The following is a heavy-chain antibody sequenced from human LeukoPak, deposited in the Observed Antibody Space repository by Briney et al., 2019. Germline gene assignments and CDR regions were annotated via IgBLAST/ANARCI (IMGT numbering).Heavy chain of an antibody. D-gene: IGHD2-2*01. Sequence: GRSLRLSCAASGFTFSSYGMHWVRQAPGKGLEWVAVISYDGSNKYYADSVKGRFTISRDNSKNTLYLRMNSLRAEDTAVYYCAKSREYCSSTSCYVFRYYYYGMDVWGQGTTVTVSS. CDR1: GFTFSSYG. J-gene: IGHJ6*02. V-gene: IGHV3-30*18. CDR2: ISYDGSNK. CDR3: AKSREYCSSTSCYVFRYYYYGMDV.